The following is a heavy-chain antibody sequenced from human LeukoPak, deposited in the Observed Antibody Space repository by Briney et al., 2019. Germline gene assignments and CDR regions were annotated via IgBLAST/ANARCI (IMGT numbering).Heavy chain of an antibody. J-gene: IGHJ6*02. D-gene: IGHD3-10*01. CDR2: INHSGST. CDR1: GGSFSGYY. V-gene: IGHV4-34*01. Sequence: SETLSLTCAVYGGSFSGYYWSWIRQPPGKGLEWIGEINHSGSTNYNPSLKSRVTISVDTSKNQFSLKLSSVTAADTAVYYCARVRGSGSYYSRGGYYYYGMDVWGQGTLVTVSS. CDR3: ARVRGSGSYYSRGGYYYYGMDV.